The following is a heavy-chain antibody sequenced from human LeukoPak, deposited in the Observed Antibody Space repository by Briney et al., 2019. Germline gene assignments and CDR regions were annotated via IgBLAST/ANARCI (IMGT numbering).Heavy chain of an antibody. V-gene: IGHV4-34*01. CDR1: GGSISSYY. J-gene: IGHJ4*02. CDR3: ARVVGSGSN. CDR2: INHSGST. D-gene: IGHD3-10*01. Sequence: PSETLSLTCTVSGGSISSYYWSWIRQPPGKGLEWIGEINHSGSTNYNPSLKSRVTISVDTSKNQFSLKLSSVTAADTAVYYCARVVGSGSNWGQGTLVTVSS.